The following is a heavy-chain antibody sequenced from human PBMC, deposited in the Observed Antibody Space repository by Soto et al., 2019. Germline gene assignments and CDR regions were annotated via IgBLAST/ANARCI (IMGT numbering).Heavy chain of an antibody. CDR1: GGTFSSYA. J-gene: IGHJ6*02. Sequence: SVKVSFKASGGTFSSYAISWLRQAPGQGLEWMGGIIPIFGTANYAQKFQGRVTITADKSTSTAYMELSSLRSEDTAVYYCARTTYSSGWLISEVGYYYYGMDVWGQGTTVTVS. CDR2: IIPIFGTA. CDR3: ARTTYSSGWLISEVGYYYYGMDV. V-gene: IGHV1-69*06. D-gene: IGHD6-19*01.